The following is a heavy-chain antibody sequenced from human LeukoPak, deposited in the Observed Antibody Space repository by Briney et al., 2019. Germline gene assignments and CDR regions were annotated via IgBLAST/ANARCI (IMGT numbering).Heavy chain of an antibody. Sequence: GGSLRLSCAASGFAFSSYGMSWVRQAPGKGLEWVSDISGSGGSTYYADSVKGRFTISSDNSKNTLYLQMNSLRAEDTAVYYCAKRGAEVGATVAPGDYWGQGTLVTVSS. CDR1: GFAFSSYG. CDR3: AKRGAEVGATVAPGDY. D-gene: IGHD1-26*01. CDR2: ISGSGGST. J-gene: IGHJ4*02. V-gene: IGHV3-23*01.